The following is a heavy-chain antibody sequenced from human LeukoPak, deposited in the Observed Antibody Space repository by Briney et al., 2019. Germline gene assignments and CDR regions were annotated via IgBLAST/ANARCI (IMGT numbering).Heavy chain of an antibody. D-gene: IGHD3/OR15-3a*01. Sequence: GGSLRLSCAASGFTFSSYSMNWVRQAPGKGLEWVSYISSSSSTIYYADSVKGRFTISRDNSKNTLYLQMNSLRAEDTAVYYCARDIRVSLDFFDYWGQGTLVTVSS. CDR1: GFTFSSYS. J-gene: IGHJ4*02. CDR3: ARDIRVSLDFFDY. CDR2: ISSSSSTI. V-gene: IGHV3-48*01.